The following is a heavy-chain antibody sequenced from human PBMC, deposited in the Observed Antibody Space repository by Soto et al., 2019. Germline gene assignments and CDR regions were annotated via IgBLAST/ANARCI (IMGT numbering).Heavy chain of an antibody. CDR1: GFTFSSYW. CDR3: ARDLYYDFWSGPSPIDAFDI. V-gene: IGHV3-7*01. D-gene: IGHD3-3*01. Sequence: GGSLRLSCAASGFTFSSYWMSWVRQAPGKGLEWVANIKQDGSEKYYVDFVKGRFTISRDNAKNSLYLQMNSLRAEDTAVYYCARDLYYDFWSGPSPIDAFDIWGQGTMVTVSS. CDR2: IKQDGSEK. J-gene: IGHJ3*02.